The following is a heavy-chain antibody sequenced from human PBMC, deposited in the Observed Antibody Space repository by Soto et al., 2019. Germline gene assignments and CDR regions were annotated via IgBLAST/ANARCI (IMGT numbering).Heavy chain of an antibody. J-gene: IGHJ4*02. D-gene: IGHD5-18*01. Sequence: QVQLVESGGGVAQPGRSLRLSCAASGFTFSSYGMHWVRQAPGKGLEWVAVISYDGSNKYYADSVKGRFTISRDNSKNTLYLQMNSLRAEDTAVYYCAKGSTAMTYFDYWGQGTLVTVSS. CDR2: ISYDGSNK. CDR1: GFTFSSYG. CDR3: AKGSTAMTYFDY. V-gene: IGHV3-30*18.